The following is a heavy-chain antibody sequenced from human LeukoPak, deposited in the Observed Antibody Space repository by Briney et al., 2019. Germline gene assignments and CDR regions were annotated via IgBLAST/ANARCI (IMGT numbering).Heavy chain of an antibody. CDR2: IRDDGGEI. J-gene: IGHJ4*02. V-gene: IGHV3-7*01. Sequence: GESLKISCEASGFTFSSYWMSWVRQAPGKGLEWVANIRDDGGEIYYVDSVKGGFTISRDNAKSALLLQINSLKAEDAAVYYCARDKPRGSYYGSIFDSWGQGTLVTVSS. CDR3: ARDKPRGSYYGSIFDS. D-gene: IGHD1-26*01. CDR1: GFTFSSYW.